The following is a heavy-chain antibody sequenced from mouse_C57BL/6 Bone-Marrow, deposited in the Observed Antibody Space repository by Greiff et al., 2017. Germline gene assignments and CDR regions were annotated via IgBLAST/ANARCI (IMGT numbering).Heavy chain of an antibody. CDR3: ARPAYYSNLYAMDY. CDR1: GYTFTSYW. V-gene: IGHV1-55*01. D-gene: IGHD2-5*01. Sequence: QVQLQQPGAELVKPGASVQMSCKASGYTFTSYWITWVKQRPGQGLEWIGDIYPGSGSTNYNEKFKSKATLTVDISSSTAYMQLSSLTSEDSAVYYCARPAYYSNLYAMDYWGQGTSVTVSS. CDR2: IYPGSGST. J-gene: IGHJ4*01.